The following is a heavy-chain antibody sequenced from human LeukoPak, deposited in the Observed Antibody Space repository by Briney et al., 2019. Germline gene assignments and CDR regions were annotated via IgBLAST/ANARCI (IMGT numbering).Heavy chain of an antibody. CDR2: IIPILRTP. CDR1: GYTFSNYA. CDR3: TRGSDSYYYYSMDV. Sequence: ASRKVSCKASGYTFSNYAINWVRQAPGQGLEWMGGIIPILRTPSYAEKFQGRVTITTDESTSTAHMELSGLRSEDTAVYYCTRGSDSYYYYSMDVWGRGTTVIVSS. V-gene: IGHV1-69*05. J-gene: IGHJ6*03.